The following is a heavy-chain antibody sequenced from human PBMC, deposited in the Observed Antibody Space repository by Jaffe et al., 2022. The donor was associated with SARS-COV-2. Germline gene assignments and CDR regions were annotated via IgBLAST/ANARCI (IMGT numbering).Heavy chain of an antibody. Sequence: EVQLVESGGGLVQPGRSLRLSCAASGFTFDDYAMHWVRQAPGKGLEWVSGISWNSGSIGYADSVKGRFTISRDNAKNSLYLQMNSLRAEDTALYYCANTAAGTLDDAFDIWGQGTMVTVSS. D-gene: IGHD6-13*01. CDR2: ISWNSGSI. CDR3: ANTAAGTLDDAFDI. CDR1: GFTFDDYA. V-gene: IGHV3-9*01. J-gene: IGHJ3*02.